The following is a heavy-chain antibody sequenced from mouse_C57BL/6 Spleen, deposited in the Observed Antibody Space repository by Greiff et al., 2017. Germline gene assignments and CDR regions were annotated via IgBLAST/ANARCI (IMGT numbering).Heavy chain of an antibody. CDR3: ARKEITTVVARYFDV. Sequence: QVQLQQPGAELVKPGASVKLSCKASGYTFTSYWMRWVKQRPGQGLEWIGMIHPNSGSTNYNEKFKSKATLTVDKSSSTAYMQLSSLTSEDSAVYYCARKEITTVVARYFDVWGTGTTVTVSS. D-gene: IGHD1-1*01. CDR2: IHPNSGST. V-gene: IGHV1-64*01. CDR1: GYTFTSYW. J-gene: IGHJ1*03.